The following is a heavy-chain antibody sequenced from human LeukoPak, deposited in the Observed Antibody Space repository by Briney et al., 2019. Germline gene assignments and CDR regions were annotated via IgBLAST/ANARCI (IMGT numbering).Heavy chain of an antibody. V-gene: IGHV3-7*01. CDR1: GFSFRTSW. CDR3: ARDTAYCSSTSCPTGSIDY. D-gene: IGHD2-2*01. J-gene: IGHJ4*02. Sequence: PGGSLRLSCGASGFSFRTSWLNWVRQAPGKGLEWVASINPDGSDKYSVDSVKGRFTISRDNAKNSLYLQMNSLRAEDTAVYYCARDTAYCSSTSCPTGSIDYWGQGTLVTVSS. CDR2: INPDGSDK.